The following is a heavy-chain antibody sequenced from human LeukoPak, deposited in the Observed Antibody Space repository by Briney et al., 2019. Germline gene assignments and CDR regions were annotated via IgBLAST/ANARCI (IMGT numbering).Heavy chain of an antibody. CDR1: GFIFSNYA. D-gene: IGHD2/OR15-2a*01. V-gene: IGHV3-21*01. CDR3: TRGNLDGSPGDY. CDR2: ISSSSSYI. Sequence: WGSLRLSCAASGFIFSNYAFDWVRQAPGKGLEWVAAISSSSSYIYYADSLSGRFTISRDNAKNSLYLQLNSLSGEDTAVYYCTRGNLDGSPGDYWGQGTLVIVSS. J-gene: IGHJ4*02.